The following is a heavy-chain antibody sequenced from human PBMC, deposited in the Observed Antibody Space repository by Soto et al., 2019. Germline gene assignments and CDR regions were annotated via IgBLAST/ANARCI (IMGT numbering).Heavy chain of an antibody. CDR3: AKYYYDTTSHYSYYYYGLDV. CDR1: GGSISSYY. V-gene: IGHV4-59*01. CDR2: IYYSGST. D-gene: IGHD3-22*01. Sequence: PSETLSLTCTVSGGSISSYYWSWIRQPPGKGLEWIGYIYYSGSTNYNPSLKSRVTISIDTSKNQFSLELSSVTAADTAVYYCAKYYYDTTSHYSYYYYGLDVWGQGTTVTVSS. J-gene: IGHJ6*02.